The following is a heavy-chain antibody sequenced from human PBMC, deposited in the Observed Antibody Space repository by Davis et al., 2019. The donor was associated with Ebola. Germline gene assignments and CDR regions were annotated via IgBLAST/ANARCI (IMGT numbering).Heavy chain of an antibody. D-gene: IGHD2-15*01. V-gene: IGHV1-46*01. CDR1: GYTFTSYY. CDR3: ARAQDIVVVVAATRGAFDI. J-gene: IGHJ3*02. Sequence: ASVKVSCKASGYTFTSYYMHWVRQAPGQGLEWMGIINPSGGSTSYAQKFQGRVTMTRDTSTSTAYMELSSLRSEDTAVYYCARAQDIVVVVAATRGAFDIWGQGTMVTVSS. CDR2: INPSGGST.